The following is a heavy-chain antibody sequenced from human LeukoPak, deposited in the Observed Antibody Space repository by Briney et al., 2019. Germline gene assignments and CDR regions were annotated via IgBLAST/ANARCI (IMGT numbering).Heavy chain of an antibody. V-gene: IGHV3-7*01. J-gene: IGHJ6*03. CDR1: GFAFSSYW. CDR3: ARGPGDSYYYYYMDV. Sequence: GGSLRLSCAASGFAFSSYWMSWVRQAPGKGLEWVANIKQDGSEKYYVDSVKGRFTISRDNAKNSLYLQMNSLRAEDTAVYYCARGPGDSYYYYYMDVWGKGTTVTVSS. CDR2: IKQDGSEK.